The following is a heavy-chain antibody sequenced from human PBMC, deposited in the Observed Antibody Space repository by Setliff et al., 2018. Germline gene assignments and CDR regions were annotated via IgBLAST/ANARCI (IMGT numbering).Heavy chain of an antibody. CDR3: ARHEEGYCDGGSCPYYFDY. CDR1: GGSISSHY. D-gene: IGHD2-15*01. CDR2: IYHSGDA. J-gene: IGHJ4*02. V-gene: IGHV4-59*08. Sequence: SETLSLTCTVSGGSISSHYWSWIRQPPGKGLEWIGYIYHSGDARYNLSLKSRVTISVDTSKNQFSLKLSSVTAADTAVYYCARHEEGYCDGGSCPYYFDYWGQGTQVTVSS.